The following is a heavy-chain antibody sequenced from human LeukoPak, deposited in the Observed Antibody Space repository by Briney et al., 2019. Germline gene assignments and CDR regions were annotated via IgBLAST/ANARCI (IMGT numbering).Heavy chain of an antibody. D-gene: IGHD5-12*01. Sequence: KSSETLSLTCTVSGGSISSYYWSWIRQPPGKGLEWVGYIYYSGSTNYNPSLKSRVTISVDTSKNQFSLKLSSVTAADTAVYYCARVVDTYDSGYMDVWGKGTTVTVSS. CDR1: GGSISSYY. V-gene: IGHV4-59*01. J-gene: IGHJ6*03. CDR3: ARVVDTYDSGYMDV. CDR2: IYYSGST.